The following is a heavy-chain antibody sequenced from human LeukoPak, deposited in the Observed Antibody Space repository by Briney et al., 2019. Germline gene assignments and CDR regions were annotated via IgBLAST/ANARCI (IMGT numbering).Heavy chain of an antibody. CDR3: AREGKGCSSISCYELDY. J-gene: IGHJ4*02. CDR2: IYTSGST. CDR1: GGSISSYY. D-gene: IGHD2-2*01. V-gene: IGHV4-4*07. Sequence: SETLSLTCTVSGGSISSYYWSWIRQPAGKGLEWIGRIYTSGSTNYNPSLKSRVTISVDTSKNQFSLKLSSVTAADTAVYYCAREGKGCSSISCYELDYWGQGTLVTVSS.